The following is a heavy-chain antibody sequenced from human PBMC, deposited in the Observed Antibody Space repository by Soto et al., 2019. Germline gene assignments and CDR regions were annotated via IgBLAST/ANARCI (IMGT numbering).Heavy chain of an antibody. CDR2: IYHGDSDT. CDR1: GYSFTSYW. CDR3: ATASTVVTDCYYCYGMDV. J-gene: IGHJ6*02. V-gene: IGHV5-51*01. D-gene: IGHD4-17*01. Sequence: PGESLKISCKASGYSFTSYWIGWVRQIPWKGLEWMGIIYHGDSDTRYTPSFQRHATTSADKSISTVYLQWSSLKASDTAMYYCATASTVVTDCYYCYGMDVWGQGTTVTVAS.